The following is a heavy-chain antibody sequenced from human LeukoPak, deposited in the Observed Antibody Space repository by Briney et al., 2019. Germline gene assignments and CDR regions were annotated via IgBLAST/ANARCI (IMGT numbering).Heavy chain of an antibody. J-gene: IGHJ5*02. Sequence: SETLSLTCTVSGGSISSGSFYWSWIRQPAGKGLEWIRRIYTSGSTNYNPSLKSRVTISVDTSKNQFSLKLSSVTAADTAVYYCARGRYSNGNWFDPWGQGTLVTVSS. D-gene: IGHD6-19*01. CDR1: GGSISSGSFY. V-gene: IGHV4-61*02. CDR2: IYTSGST. CDR3: ARGRYSNGNWFDP.